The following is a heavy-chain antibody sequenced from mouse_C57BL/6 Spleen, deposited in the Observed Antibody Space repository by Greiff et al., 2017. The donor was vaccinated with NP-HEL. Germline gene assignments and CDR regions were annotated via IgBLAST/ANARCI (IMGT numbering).Heavy chain of an antibody. CDR2: IDPSDSET. CDR1: GYTFTSYW. CDR3: ARGDSSGPAWFAY. D-gene: IGHD3-2*02. Sequence: QVQLQQPGAELVRPGSSVKLSCKASGYTFTSYWMHWVKQRPIQGLEWIGNIDPSDSETHYNQKFKDKATLTVDKSSSTAYMQLSSLTSEDSAVYYWARGDSSGPAWFAYWGQGTLVTVSA. J-gene: IGHJ3*01. V-gene: IGHV1-52*01.